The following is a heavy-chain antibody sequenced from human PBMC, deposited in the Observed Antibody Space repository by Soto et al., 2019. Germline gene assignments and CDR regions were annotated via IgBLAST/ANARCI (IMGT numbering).Heavy chain of an antibody. CDR1: GYTFTSYG. D-gene: IGHD3-9*01. Sequence: ASVKVSCKASGYTFTSYGISWVRQAPGQGLEWMGWISAYNGNTNYAQKLQGRVTMTTDTSTSTAYMELRSLRSDDTAVYYCARDPNYDILTGLDAFDIWGQGTMVTVSS. J-gene: IGHJ3*02. CDR3: ARDPNYDILTGLDAFDI. V-gene: IGHV1-18*01. CDR2: ISAYNGNT.